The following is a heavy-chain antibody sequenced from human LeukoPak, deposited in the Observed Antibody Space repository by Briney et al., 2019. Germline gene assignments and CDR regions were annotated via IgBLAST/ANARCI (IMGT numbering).Heavy chain of an antibody. D-gene: IGHD6-19*01. CDR2: ITPDGNDK. CDR3: VPGGLAVSGIDY. CDR1: GFDFRRSW. Sequence: PGGSLRLSCAASGFDFRRSWMSWVRQAPGKGLEWVANITPDGNDKYYVDSLKGRFTISRDNTKSSLYLQLNSLRAEDTAVYYCVPGGLAVSGIDYWGQGALVTVSS. V-gene: IGHV3-7*01. J-gene: IGHJ4*02.